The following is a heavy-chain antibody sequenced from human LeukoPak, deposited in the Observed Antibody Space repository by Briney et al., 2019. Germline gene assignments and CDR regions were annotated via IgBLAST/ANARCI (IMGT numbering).Heavy chain of an antibody. D-gene: IGHD3-22*01. CDR2: ISYDGTNK. CDR3: ARSNYYDSRSWGFDI. J-gene: IGHJ3*02. V-gene: IGHV3-30*04. CDR1: GFTFSSYA. Sequence: GGSLRLSCPASGFTFSSYAMHWVRQAPGKGLEWVTIISYDGTNKYYADSVKGRFTISRDNSKNTLFLQMNSLRAEDTAVYYCARSNYYDSRSWGFDIWGQGTMVTVSS.